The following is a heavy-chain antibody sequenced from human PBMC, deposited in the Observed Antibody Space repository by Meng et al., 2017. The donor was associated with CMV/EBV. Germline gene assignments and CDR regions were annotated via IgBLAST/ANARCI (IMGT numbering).Heavy chain of an antibody. D-gene: IGHD3-22*01. V-gene: IGHV1-58*01. J-gene: IGHJ4*02. CDR3: ARGGYYDSSGYYY. Sequence: SVKVSCKASGFTFTSSAVQWVRQARGQRLEWIGWIVVGSGNTNYAQKFQERVTITRDMSTSTAYMELSSLRSEDTAVYYCARGGYYDSSGYYYWGQGTLVTVSS. CDR1: GFTFTSSA. CDR2: IVVGSGNT.